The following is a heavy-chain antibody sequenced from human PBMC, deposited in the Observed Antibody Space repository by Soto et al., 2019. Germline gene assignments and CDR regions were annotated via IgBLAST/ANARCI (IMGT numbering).Heavy chain of an antibody. Sequence: QVQLVESGGGVVQPGGSLRLSCTTSGFTFNTYGMYWVRQAPGKGLEWVAIIWYDGSNKYYGDSVKGRFTISRDYSKNTLYLQMNSLRAEDTALYYCARGDCTGAYCYSWPFNYGVDVWGQGTTVTVSS. CDR3: ARGDCTGAYCYSWPFNYGVDV. CDR1: GFTFNTYG. J-gene: IGHJ6*02. CDR2: IWYDGSNK. D-gene: IGHD2-15*01. V-gene: IGHV3-33*08.